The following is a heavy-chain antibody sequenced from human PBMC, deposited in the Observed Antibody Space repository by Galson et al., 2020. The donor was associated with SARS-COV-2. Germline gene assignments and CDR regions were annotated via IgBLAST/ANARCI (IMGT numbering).Heavy chain of an antibody. CDR2: MNPNSGNT. D-gene: IGHD3-9*01. V-gene: IGHV1-8*01. Sequence: ASVKVSCKASGYTFTSYDINWVRQATGQGLEWMGWMNPNSGNTGYAQKFQGRVTMTRNTSISTAYMELSSLRSEDTAVYYCARREGSGRYFDWLLPYYYYGMDVWGQGTTVTVSS. CDR1: GYTFTSYD. J-gene: IGHJ6*02. CDR3: ARREGSGRYFDWLLPYYYYGMDV.